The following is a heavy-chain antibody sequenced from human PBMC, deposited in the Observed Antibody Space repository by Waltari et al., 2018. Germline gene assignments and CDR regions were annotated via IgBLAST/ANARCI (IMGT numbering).Heavy chain of an antibody. D-gene: IGHD3-9*01. CDR2: INPNSGGT. CDR1: GYTFTGYY. V-gene: IGHV1-2*02. Sequence: QVQLVQSGAEVKKPGASVKVSCKASGYTFTGYYMHWVRQAPGQGLEWMGWINPNSGGTNYAQKFQGRVTMTRDTSISTAYMELSRLRSDDTAVYYCARDLGRYFDWLPVLGWFDPWGQGTLVTVSS. J-gene: IGHJ5*02. CDR3: ARDLGRYFDWLPVLGWFDP.